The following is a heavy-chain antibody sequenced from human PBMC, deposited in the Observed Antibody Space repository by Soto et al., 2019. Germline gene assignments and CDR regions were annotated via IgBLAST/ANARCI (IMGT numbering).Heavy chain of an antibody. CDR3: ASDSSPSYSSRWYDAFDI. V-gene: IGHV3-7*05. Sequence: EVQLVESGGGLVQPGGSLRLSCAASGFTFSSYWMTWVRQAPGKGLEWVANIKQDESKRYYVDSVEGRFTISRDNAKNSLFLQMNSLRAEDTAVYYCASDSSPSYSSRWYDAFDIWGQGTMVTVSS. D-gene: IGHD6-13*01. J-gene: IGHJ3*02. CDR1: GFTFSSYW. CDR2: IKQDESKR.